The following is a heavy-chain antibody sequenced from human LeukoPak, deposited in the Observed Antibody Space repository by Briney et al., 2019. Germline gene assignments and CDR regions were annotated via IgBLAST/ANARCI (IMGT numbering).Heavy chain of an antibody. V-gene: IGHV4-31*03. D-gene: IGHD3-10*01. CDR2: IYCSGST. CDR3: ARSPRYTMVRGVIDL. J-gene: IGHJ5*02. CDR1: GGSISSGGYY. Sequence: SQTLSLTCTVSGGSISSGGYYWSWIRQHPGKGLEWIVYIYCSGSTYYNPSLKSRVTISVDTSKNQFSLKLSSVTAADTAVYYCARSPRYTMVRGVIDLWGQGTLVTVSS.